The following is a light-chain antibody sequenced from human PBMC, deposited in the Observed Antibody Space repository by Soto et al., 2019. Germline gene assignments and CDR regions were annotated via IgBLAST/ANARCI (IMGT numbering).Light chain of an antibody. V-gene: IGKV3-20*01. CDR1: QTLSTSY. CDR3: QQQCNTPWT. J-gene: IGKJ1*01. Sequence: ETVLTRSPGTLSLSLGDRATLSCMASQTLSTSYVAWYQQKPGQAPTRLIYGTACRTAGSPDRSISSGASTNDSLTIIIRQPDEDFTDYYQQQCNTPWTFGQGTKVDIK. CDR2: GTA.